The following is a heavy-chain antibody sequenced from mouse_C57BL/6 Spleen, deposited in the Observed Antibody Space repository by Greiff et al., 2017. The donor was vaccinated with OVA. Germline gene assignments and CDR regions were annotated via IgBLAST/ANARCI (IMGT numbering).Heavy chain of an antibody. D-gene: IGHD2-4*01. J-gene: IGHJ4*01. CDR1: GFTFSDAW. Sequence: EVKVEESGGGLVQPGGSMKLSCAASGFTFSDAWMAWVRQSPEKGLEWVAEIRNKANNHATYYAESVKGRFTISRDDSKSSVYLQMNSLRAEDTGIYYCTPSYYDYDGDYAMDYWGQGTSVTVSS. CDR3: TPSYYDYDGDYAMDY. CDR2: IRNKANNHAT. V-gene: IGHV6-6*01.